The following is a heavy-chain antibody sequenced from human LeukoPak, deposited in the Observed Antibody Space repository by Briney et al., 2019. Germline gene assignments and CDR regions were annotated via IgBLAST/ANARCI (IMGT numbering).Heavy chain of an antibody. CDR3: ATGWELLAIDFDY. D-gene: IGHD1-26*01. J-gene: IGHJ4*02. Sequence: GGSLRPSCAASGFTFSSYWMSWVRQAPGKGLEWVANIKQDGSEKYYVDSVKGRFTISRDNAKNSLYLQMNSLRAEDTAVYYCATGWELLAIDFDYWGQGTLVTVSS. V-gene: IGHV3-7*03. CDR1: GFTFSSYW. CDR2: IKQDGSEK.